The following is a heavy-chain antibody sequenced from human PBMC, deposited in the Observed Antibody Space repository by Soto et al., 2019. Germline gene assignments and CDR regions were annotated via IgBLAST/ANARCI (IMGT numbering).Heavy chain of an antibody. CDR1: GGSISGYY. CDR3: VRSFKELD. D-gene: IGHD1-7*01. Sequence: PSETLSITCTVSGGSISGYYWSWIRQAPGKGLEWIGYVHYTGRTSYSPSLKSRVAISLDTSKNQFSLRLNSVTAADTAMYYCVRSFKELDWGQGTLVTVSS. V-gene: IGHV4-59*01. J-gene: IGHJ4*02. CDR2: VHYTGRT.